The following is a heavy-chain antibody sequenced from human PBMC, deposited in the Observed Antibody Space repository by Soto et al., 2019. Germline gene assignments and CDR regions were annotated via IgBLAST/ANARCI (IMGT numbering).Heavy chain of an antibody. D-gene: IGHD3-22*01. Sequence: ASVKVSCKASGYSFTSYGISWVRQAPGQGPEWMGWISGHNGNTNHPQSLQGRVTTTTDTSRNTAYMELRSLRSDDTAVYYCARHRFNYYDDTVYYYFDYWGQGXLVTVSS. CDR1: GYSFTSYG. CDR3: ARHRFNYYDDTVYYYFDY. V-gene: IGHV1-18*04. J-gene: IGHJ4*02. CDR2: ISGHNGNT.